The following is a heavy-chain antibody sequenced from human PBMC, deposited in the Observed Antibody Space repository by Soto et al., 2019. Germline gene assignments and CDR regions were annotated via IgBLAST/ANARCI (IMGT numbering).Heavy chain of an antibody. Sequence: PSETLSLTCTVSGGSISSYYWSWIRQPPGKGLEWIGYIYYSGSTNYNPSLKSRVTISVDTSKNQFSLKLSSVTAADTAVYYCARPIRPNCLDYWGQGTLVTVSS. J-gene: IGHJ4*02. CDR3: ARPIRPNCLDY. V-gene: IGHV4-59*01. CDR2: IYYSGST. D-gene: IGHD1-1*01. CDR1: GGSISSYY.